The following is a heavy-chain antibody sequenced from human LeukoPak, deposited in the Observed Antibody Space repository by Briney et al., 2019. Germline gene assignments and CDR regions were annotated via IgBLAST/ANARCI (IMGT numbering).Heavy chain of an antibody. CDR3: ASAERNDDYVWGSRNPPDY. V-gene: IGHV1-18*01. J-gene: IGHJ4*02. D-gene: IGHD3-16*01. Sequence: ASVKVSCKASGYTFTSYGISWVRQAPGQGLEWMGWISPYNGNTNYAQKLQGRVTMTTDTSTSTAYMELRSLRSDDTAVYYCASAERNDDYVWGSRNPPDYWGQGTLLTVSS. CDR1: GYTFTSYG. CDR2: ISPYNGNT.